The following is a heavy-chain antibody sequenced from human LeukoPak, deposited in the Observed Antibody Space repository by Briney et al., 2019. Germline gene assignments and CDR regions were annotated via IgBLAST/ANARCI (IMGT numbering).Heavy chain of an antibody. Sequence: PSETLPLTCTVSGGSIRTNYWSWIRQPPGKGLECIGYINYSGSTNYNPSLKSRVTISLDTSKNQFSLRLSSVTAADTAMYYCARNLGGYTYAFDYWGQGALVTVSS. J-gene: IGHJ4*02. CDR2: INYSGST. CDR1: GGSIRTNY. D-gene: IGHD5-18*01. V-gene: IGHV4-59*01. CDR3: ARNLGGYTYAFDY.